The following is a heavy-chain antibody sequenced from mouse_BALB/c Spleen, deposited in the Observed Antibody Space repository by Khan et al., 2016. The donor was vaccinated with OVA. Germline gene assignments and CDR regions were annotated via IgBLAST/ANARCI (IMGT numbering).Heavy chain of an antibody. Sequence: EVKLVESGGDLVKPGGSLKLSCAASGFTFSNYGMSWVRQTPDKRLEWIATISSGGRYTYYPDSVKGRFTISSDNAKNSLYLQMTSLKSEDTAIYYCARLAYYYDSEGFAYWGQGTLVTVSA. J-gene: IGHJ3*01. CDR1: GFTFSNYG. V-gene: IGHV5-6*01. CDR3: ARLAYYYDSEGFAY. D-gene: IGHD1-1*01. CDR2: ISSGGRYT.